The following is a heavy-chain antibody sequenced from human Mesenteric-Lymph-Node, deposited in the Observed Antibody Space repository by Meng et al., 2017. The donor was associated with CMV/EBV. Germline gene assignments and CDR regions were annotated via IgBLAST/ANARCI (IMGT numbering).Heavy chain of an antibody. CDR2: IYPGDSDT. Sequence: GGSLRLSCKGSGYSFTSYWIGWVRQMPGKGLEWMGIIYPGDSDTRYSPSFQGQVTISADKSISTAYLQWSSLKASDTAMYYCARHNRDQLLNYWGQGTLVTVSS. D-gene: IGHD2-2*01. CDR3: ARHNRDQLLNY. V-gene: IGHV5-51*01. J-gene: IGHJ4*02. CDR1: GYSFTSYW.